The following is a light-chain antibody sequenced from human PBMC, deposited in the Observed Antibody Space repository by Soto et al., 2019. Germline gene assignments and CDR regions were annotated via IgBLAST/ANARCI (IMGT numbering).Light chain of an antibody. V-gene: IGLV1-44*01. Sequence: QSVLPQPPSASGTPGQRVPISCSGSSSNIGSNTVNWYQQLPGTATKLLIYSNNQRPSGVPDRFSGSKSGTSASLAISGLQSEEEAAYYCAAWDDSLNGYVFGTGTKLTVL. J-gene: IGLJ1*01. CDR1: SSNIGSNT. CDR2: SNN. CDR3: AAWDDSLNGYV.